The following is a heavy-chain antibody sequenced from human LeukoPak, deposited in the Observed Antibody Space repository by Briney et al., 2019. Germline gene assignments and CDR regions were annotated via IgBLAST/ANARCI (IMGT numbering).Heavy chain of an antibody. CDR3: AKDGNYYRYFDY. V-gene: IGHV3-23*01. D-gene: IGHD1-26*01. CDR1: GFTFSSYA. CDR2: ISGSGGNT. Sequence: GGSLRDSCADSGFTFSSYAMSWVCQAPGKGLEWVSGISGSGGNTYYADSVKGRFTISRDNSKNTLYLQMNSLRAEDTAVYYCAKDGNYYRYFDYWGQGTLVTVSS. J-gene: IGHJ4*02.